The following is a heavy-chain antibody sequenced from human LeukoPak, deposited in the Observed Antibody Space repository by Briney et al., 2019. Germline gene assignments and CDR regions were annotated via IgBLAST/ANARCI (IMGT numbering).Heavy chain of an antibody. CDR3: ARKSSGTFFN. CDR1: GYTFPDYY. D-gene: IGHD3-10*01. Sequence: GASVTVSCKASGYTFPDYYIHWVRQAPGQGLEWMGRINPNSGATDYSQKFQGRVTMTRDTSISAAYMELSSLRSDDTAVFYCARKSSGTFFNWGQGTLVTVSS. J-gene: IGHJ4*02. V-gene: IGHV1-2*02. CDR2: INPNSGAT.